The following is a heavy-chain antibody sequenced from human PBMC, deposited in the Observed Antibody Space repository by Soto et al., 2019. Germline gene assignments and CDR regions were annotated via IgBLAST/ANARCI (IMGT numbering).Heavy chain of an antibody. CDR2: INSDGTST. D-gene: IGHD7-27*01. V-gene: IGHV3-74*01. CDR1: GFTFSSYW. Sequence: EVQLVESGGGLVQPGESLRLSCAASGFTFSSYWMHWVRQAPGKGLVWVSRINSDGTSTSYAGSVKGRFTISRDNAKNTRFLQVGSLRAEDTAVYYCATGDSHAFDIWGQGTMVTVSS. J-gene: IGHJ3*02. CDR3: ATGDSHAFDI.